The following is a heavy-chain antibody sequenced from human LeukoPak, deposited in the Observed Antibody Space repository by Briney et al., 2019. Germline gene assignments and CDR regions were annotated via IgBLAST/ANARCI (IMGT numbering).Heavy chain of an antibody. J-gene: IGHJ5*02. V-gene: IGHV3-7*01. D-gene: IGHD5-12*01. CDR1: GFTFSSYL. CDR3: AREGYSGYDTA. CDR2: IKQDGSEK. Sequence: GGSLRLSCAASGFTFSSYLMSWVRQAPGKGLEWVANIKQDGSEKYYVDSVKGRFTISRDNAKNSLYLQMNSLRAEDTAVYYCAREGYSGYDTAWGQGTLVTVSS.